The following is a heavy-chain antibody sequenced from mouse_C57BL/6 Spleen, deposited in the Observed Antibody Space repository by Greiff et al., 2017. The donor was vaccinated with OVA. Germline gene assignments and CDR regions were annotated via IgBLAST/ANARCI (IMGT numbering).Heavy chain of an antibody. J-gene: IGHJ4*01. V-gene: IGHV5-4*01. CDR3: ARDKGGLRRDAMDY. D-gene: IGHD2-4*01. CDR1: GFTFSSYA. Sequence: EVMLVESGGGLVKPGGSLKLSCAASGFTFSSYAMSWVRQTPEKRLEWVATISDGGSYTYYPDNVKGRFTISRDNAKNNLYLQMSHLKSEDTAMYYCARDKGGLRRDAMDYWGQGTSVTVSS. CDR2: ISDGGSYT.